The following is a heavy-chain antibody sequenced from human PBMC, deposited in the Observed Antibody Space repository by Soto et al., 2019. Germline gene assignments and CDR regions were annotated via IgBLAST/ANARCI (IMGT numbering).Heavy chain of an antibody. V-gene: IGHV4-61*08. CDR1: GGTVSSGGYY. CDR2: ISSRGSA. J-gene: IGHJ4*02. CDR3: AMAGNYRYFDA. D-gene: IGHD1-7*01. Sequence: SETLSLTCTVSGGTVSSGGYYWSWIRQTPGKGLEWIGYISSRGSANYNPSLKSRITISGDTSKNQFSLQLTSVTAADTAVYDCAMAGNYRYFDAWGQGTLVTVSS.